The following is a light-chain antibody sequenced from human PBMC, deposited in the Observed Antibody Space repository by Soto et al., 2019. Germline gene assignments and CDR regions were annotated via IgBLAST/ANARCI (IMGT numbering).Light chain of an antibody. CDR2: DTS. J-gene: IGLJ3*02. V-gene: IGLV7-46*01. CDR3: LLSYSDTRPGV. Sequence: QAVVTQEPSLTVSPGGTVTLTCGSSTGAVTSGHYPYWFQQKPGQAPRALIYDTSNKHSWTPARFSGSLLGGKAALTLSGAQPEDEADYYCLLSYSDTRPGVFGGGTQLT. CDR1: TGAVTSGHY.